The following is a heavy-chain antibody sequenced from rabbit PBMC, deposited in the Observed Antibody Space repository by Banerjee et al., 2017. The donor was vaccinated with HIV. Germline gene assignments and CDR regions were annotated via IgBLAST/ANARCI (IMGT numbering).Heavy chain of an antibody. CDR1: GIDFSSSYW. CDR3: ARDAGYAGSGYNL. CDR2: IYTSSGST. V-gene: IGHV1S43*01. J-gene: IGHJ4*01. Sequence: QQQLEESGGGLVKPGGTLTVTCKASGIDFSSSYWICWVRQAPGKGLELIACIYTSSGSTWYASWVNGRFTISRSTSLNTVDLKMTSLTAADTATYFCARDAGYAGSGYNLWGPGTLVTVS. D-gene: IGHD8-1*01.